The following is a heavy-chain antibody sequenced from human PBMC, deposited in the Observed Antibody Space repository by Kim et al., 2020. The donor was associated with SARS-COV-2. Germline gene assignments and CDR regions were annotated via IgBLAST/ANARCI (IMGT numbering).Heavy chain of an antibody. CDR2: INSDGGTT. Sequence: GGSLRLSCAASGFTFSSYWMHWVRQAPGKGLVWVSRINSDGGTTSYADSVKGRFTISRDNAKSTLYLQMNSLRAEDTAVYYCASRRYTGTYYYFDYWGQGTLVTVYS. D-gene: IGHD1-26*01. V-gene: IGHV3-74*01. J-gene: IGHJ4*02. CDR3: ASRRYTGTYYYFDY. CDR1: GFTFSSYW.